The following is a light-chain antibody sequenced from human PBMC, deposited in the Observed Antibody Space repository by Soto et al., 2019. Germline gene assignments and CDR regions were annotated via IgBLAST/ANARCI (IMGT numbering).Light chain of an antibody. V-gene: IGKV3-20*01. CDR3: RQYGSSPPT. CDR2: GAS. CDR1: QSVSRSY. Sequence: EIVLTQSPGTLSLSPGERATLSCRASQSVSRSYLAWYQHKPGQAPRLLIYGASSRATGIPDRFSGSGSGTDFTLTISGLEPEDFAVYHCRQYGSSPPTFGGGTRVEIK. J-gene: IGKJ4*01.